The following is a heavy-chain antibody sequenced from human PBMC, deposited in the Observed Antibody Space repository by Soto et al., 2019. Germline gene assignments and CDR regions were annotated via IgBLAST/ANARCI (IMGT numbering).Heavy chain of an antibody. Sequence: QVQLVQSGAEVKKPGASVKVSCKASGYTFRSYAIHWVRQAPGQGLEWMGWINVANGNTEYSQKFQDRVTLTRDKSSSTTYMELRSLSSDSAAVFYCARVVYCSDTRSERVVDHYGLAFWGRGTAVTFSS. J-gene: IGHJ6*02. V-gene: IGHV1-3*01. D-gene: IGHD2-2*01. CDR1: GYTFRSYA. CDR3: ARVVYCSDTRSERVVDHYGLAF. CDR2: INVANGNT.